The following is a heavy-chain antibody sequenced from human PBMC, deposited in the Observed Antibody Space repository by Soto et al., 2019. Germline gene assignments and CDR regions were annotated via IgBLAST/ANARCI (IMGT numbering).Heavy chain of an antibody. V-gene: IGHV3-33*01. J-gene: IGHJ4*02. CDR3: ARDDLFVDNGLDH. Sequence: QVQLMESEGGVVRPGTSLRLSCAATGFSFSAHGMHWVRQAPGKGLEWLAVINDGSEEGYADSVRGRFTISRDNARNILYLQMDNLRAEDSALYYCARDDLFVDNGLDHWGQGTLVTVSS. CDR2: INDGSEE. CDR1: GFSFSAHG. D-gene: IGHD1-1*01.